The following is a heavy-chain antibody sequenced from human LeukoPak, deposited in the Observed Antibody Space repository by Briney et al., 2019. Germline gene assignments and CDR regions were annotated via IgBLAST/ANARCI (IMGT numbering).Heavy chain of an antibody. Sequence: GSLRLSCVASGFRFGDFAMSWVRLAPGKGLEWVPSISGSGDGTYYADSVKGRFTISRDNSRNTMYLQTNSLRAGDTALYYCAKQEGWELGDYYFDYWGQGTLVTVSS. CDR3: AKQEGWELGDYYFDY. V-gene: IGHV3-23*01. J-gene: IGHJ4*02. CDR2: ISGSGDGT. CDR1: GFRFGDFA. D-gene: IGHD1-26*01.